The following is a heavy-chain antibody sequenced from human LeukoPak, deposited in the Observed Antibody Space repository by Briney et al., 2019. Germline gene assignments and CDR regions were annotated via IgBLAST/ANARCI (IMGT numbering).Heavy chain of an antibody. D-gene: IGHD3-10*01. CDR2: ISAYNGNT. J-gene: IGHJ4*02. CDR3: AREPQYGSGSYYTDY. V-gene: IGHV1-18*01. Sequence: ASVKVSCKASGYTFTSYGISWVRQAPGQGLEWMGWISAYNGNTNYAQKLQGRVTMTTDTSTSTAYMELRSLRSDDTAVYYCAREPQYGSGSYYTDYWGQGTLVTVSS. CDR1: GYTFTSYG.